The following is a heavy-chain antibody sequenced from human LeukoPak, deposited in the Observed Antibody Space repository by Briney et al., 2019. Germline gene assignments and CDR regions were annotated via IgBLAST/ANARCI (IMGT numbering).Heavy chain of an antibody. Sequence: GGSLRLSCAASGFTFSSYSMNWVRQAPGKGLEWVSSISSSSYIYYADSVKGRFTISRDNAKNSLYLQMNSLRAEDTAVYYCARNPGIAAAGTGYWGQGTLVTVSS. CDR1: GFTFSSYS. V-gene: IGHV3-21*01. D-gene: IGHD6-13*01. CDR2: ISSSSYI. CDR3: ARNPGIAAAGTGY. J-gene: IGHJ4*02.